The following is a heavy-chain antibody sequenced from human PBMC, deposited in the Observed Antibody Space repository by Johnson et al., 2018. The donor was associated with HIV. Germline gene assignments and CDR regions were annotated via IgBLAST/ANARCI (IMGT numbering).Heavy chain of an antibody. CDR2: ISSSGNTI. V-gene: IGHV3-11*04. J-gene: IGHJ3*02. CDR3: ARDGEDREDAWDS. Sequence: QVTLVESGGGLVQPGGSLRLSCAASGFTFRDYYMSWFRQAPGKGLVWVSYISSSGNTIYYADSVKGRFTISRDNAKNSLYLQMNSLRAEDTAVFYCARDGEDREDAWDSGGEGRMVNGCS. D-gene: IGHD7-27*01. CDR1: GFTFRDYY.